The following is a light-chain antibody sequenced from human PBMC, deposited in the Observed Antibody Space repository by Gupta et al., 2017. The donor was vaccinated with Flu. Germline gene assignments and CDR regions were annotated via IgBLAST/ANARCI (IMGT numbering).Light chain of an antibody. CDR3: YSTDTSGNHRV. CDR2: EDR. V-gene: IGLV3-10*01. Sequence: GQTARITCSGDALPKKYAYWYQQKSGQAPVLIIYEDRERPSGIPERFSGSSSGTMATLTISGAQVEDEADYYCYSTDTSGNHRVFGGGTNLTVL. J-gene: IGLJ3*02. CDR1: ALPKKY.